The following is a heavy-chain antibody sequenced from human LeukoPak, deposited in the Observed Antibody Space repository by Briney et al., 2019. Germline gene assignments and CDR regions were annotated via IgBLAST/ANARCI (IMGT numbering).Heavy chain of an antibody. CDR2: INTNTGNP. J-gene: IGHJ6*02. Sequence: ASVKVSCKASGYTFISYAMNWVRQAPGQGLEWMGWINTNTGNPTYAQGFTGRFVFSLDTSVSTAYLQISSLKAEDTAVYYCARAGYSTTYYGMDVWGQGTTVTVSS. CDR1: GYTFISYA. CDR3: ARAGYSTTYYGMDV. D-gene: IGHD6-13*01. V-gene: IGHV7-4-1*02.